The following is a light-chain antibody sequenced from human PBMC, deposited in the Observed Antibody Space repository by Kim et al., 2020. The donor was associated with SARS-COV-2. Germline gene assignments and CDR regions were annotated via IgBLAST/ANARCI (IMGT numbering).Light chain of an antibody. V-gene: IGLV2-14*03. CDR2: SVN. CDR1: NTKLSDYNY. J-gene: IGLJ2*01. CDR3: SAY. Sequence: QSALTQPASVSGSPGQSITISCTGPNTKLSDYNYVPWYQQHPDKAPKLILFSVNKRSSGVSARFSGSMSGNTISLTISGLQPDDEADYYCSAYIGG.